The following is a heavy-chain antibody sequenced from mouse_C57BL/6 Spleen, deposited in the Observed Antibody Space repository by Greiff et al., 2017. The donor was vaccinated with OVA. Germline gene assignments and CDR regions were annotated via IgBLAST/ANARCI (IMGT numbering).Heavy chain of an antibody. Sequence: QVQLQQPGTELVKPGASVKLSCKASGYTFTSYWMHWVKQRPGQGLEWIGMINPSNGGTNYNEKFKSKATLTVDKSSSTAYMQLSSLTSEDSAVYYCARGGYDSSYAMDYWGQGTSVTVSS. CDR2: INPSNGGT. J-gene: IGHJ4*01. D-gene: IGHD1-1*01. CDR1: GYTFTSYW. CDR3: ARGGYDSSYAMDY. V-gene: IGHV1-53*01.